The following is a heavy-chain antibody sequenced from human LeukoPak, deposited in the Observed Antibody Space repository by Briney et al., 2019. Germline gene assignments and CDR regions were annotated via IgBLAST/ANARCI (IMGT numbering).Heavy chain of an antibody. J-gene: IGHJ4*02. V-gene: IGHV3-21*01. Sequence: GGSLRLSCAASGFTFSSYTMNWVRQAPGKGLEWVSSISIGGDYIYYADSVTGRFTISRDNAKNSLFLQMNSLRAEDTAVYYCARGGGGSHLSHFDYWGQGTLVTVSS. CDR2: ISIGGDYI. CDR1: GFTFSSYT. CDR3: ARGGGGSHLSHFDY. D-gene: IGHD3-16*01.